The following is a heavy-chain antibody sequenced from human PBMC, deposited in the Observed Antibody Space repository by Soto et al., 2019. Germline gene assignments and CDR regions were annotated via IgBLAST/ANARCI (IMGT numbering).Heavy chain of an antibody. CDR2: IYWNDDK. V-gene: IGHV2-5*01. CDR1: GFSLTTSGVG. D-gene: IGHD6-19*01. Sequence: QITLKESGPTLVKPTQTLTLTCTFSGFSLTTSGVGVGWIRQPPGKALEWLALIYWNDDKRYSPSLKSRLTITKDTSKNQVVLTMTNMDPVDXXXXXXXHRLRWLANFDYWGQGTLVTVSS. J-gene: IGHJ4*02. CDR3: XHRLRWLANFDY.